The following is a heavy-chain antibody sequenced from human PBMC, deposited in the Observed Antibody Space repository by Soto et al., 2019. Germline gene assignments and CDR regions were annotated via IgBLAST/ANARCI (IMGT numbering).Heavy chain of an antibody. CDR2: ISYDGSNK. Sequence: QVQLVESGGGVVQPGRSMRLSCAASGFTFSSYAMHWGRQAPGKGLEWLALISYDGSNKHYADSVKGRFTISRDNSKNTLYLQMNSLRAEDTAVYYCARDPNYYDSSGYPYFDYWGQGTLVTVSS. CDR3: ARDPNYYDSSGYPYFDY. J-gene: IGHJ4*02. V-gene: IGHV3-30-3*01. D-gene: IGHD3-22*01. CDR1: GFTFSSYA.